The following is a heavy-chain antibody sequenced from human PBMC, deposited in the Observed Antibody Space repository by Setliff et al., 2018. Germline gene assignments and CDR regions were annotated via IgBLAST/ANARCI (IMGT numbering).Heavy chain of an antibody. Sequence: SETLSLTCTVSGASLNSGTYYWGWIRQPPGKGLEWIGRIYYRGDTYYNASLKGRLTISVDTAQNQFSLRLTSVTAADTAVYYCARTGTYRYLDYWGQGALVTVSS. J-gene: IGHJ4*02. CDR2: IYYRGDT. CDR3: ARTGTYRYLDY. V-gene: IGHV4-39*01. CDR1: GASLNSGTYY. D-gene: IGHD1-1*01.